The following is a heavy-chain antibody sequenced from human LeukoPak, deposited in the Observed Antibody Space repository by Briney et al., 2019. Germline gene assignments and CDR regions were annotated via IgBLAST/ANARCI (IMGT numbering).Heavy chain of an antibody. Sequence: SETLSLTCTVSGGSISSYYWSWIRQPPGKGLEWIGYIYYSGSTNYNPSLKSRVTISVDTSKNQFSLKLSSVTAADTAVYYCARVLRDGYNLLFDYWGQGTLVTVSS. D-gene: IGHD5-24*01. CDR2: IYYSGST. CDR3: ARVLRDGYNLLFDY. CDR1: GGSISSYY. V-gene: IGHV4-59*01. J-gene: IGHJ4*02.